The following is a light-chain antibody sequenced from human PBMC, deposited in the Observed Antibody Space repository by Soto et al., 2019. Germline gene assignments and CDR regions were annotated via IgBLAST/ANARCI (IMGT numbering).Light chain of an antibody. CDR1: QSVSIN. CDR2: GAS. CDR3: QQYNNXXPXA. V-gene: IGKV3-15*01. Sequence: EIVMTQSPATLSVSPGERATLSCRASQSVSINLAWYQQKPGQAPRLLIYGASTRATGIPARFSGSGSGTEFTLXXXSLQSEDFAVYYCQQYNNXXPXAFGQGXKXXI. J-gene: IGKJ1*01.